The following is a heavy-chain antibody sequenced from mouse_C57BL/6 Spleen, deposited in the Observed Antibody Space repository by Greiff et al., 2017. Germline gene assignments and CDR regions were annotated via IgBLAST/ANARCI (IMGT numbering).Heavy chain of an antibody. CDR1: GYAFSSYW. D-gene: IGHD2-4*01. Sequence: QVQLQQSGAELVKPGASVKISCKASGYAFSSYWMNWVKQRPGKGLEWIGQIYPGDGDTNYNGKFKGKATLTADKSSSTAYMQLSSLTSEDSAVYFCARSYDYDRGEEDYWGQGTTLTVSS. J-gene: IGHJ2*01. CDR2: IYPGDGDT. CDR3: ARSYDYDRGEEDY. V-gene: IGHV1-80*01.